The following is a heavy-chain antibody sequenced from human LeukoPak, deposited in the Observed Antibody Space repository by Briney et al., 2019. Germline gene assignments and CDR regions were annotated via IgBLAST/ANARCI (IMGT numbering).Heavy chain of an antibody. J-gene: IGHJ4*02. Sequence: GESLKISCKDSGYYFTNYWIGWVRQMPGKGLEWMGIIYPGDSDTRYSPSFQGQVTISADKSISTAYLQWSSLKASDTAMYYCARQGTYYYDSSGYYYGDYWGQGTLVTVSS. CDR2: IYPGDSDT. CDR3: ARQGTYYYDSSGYYYGDY. D-gene: IGHD3-22*01. CDR1: GYYFTNYW. V-gene: IGHV5-51*01.